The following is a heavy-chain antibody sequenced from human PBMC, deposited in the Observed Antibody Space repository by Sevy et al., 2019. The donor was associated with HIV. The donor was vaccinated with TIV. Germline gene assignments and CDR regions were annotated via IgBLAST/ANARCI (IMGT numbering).Heavy chain of an antibody. J-gene: IGHJ4*02. Sequence: GGSLRLSCAASGFIFRTYGMHWVRQAPGKGLEWVANIIYDGESDYYADSVKGRFTVSRDNSKNTLYLEMHSLRPDDTAVYYCAKDTGFSGWYYFDSWGQGTQVTVSS. D-gene: IGHD5-12*01. V-gene: IGHV3-30*18. CDR2: IIYDGESD. CDR3: AKDTGFSGWYYFDS. CDR1: GFIFRTYG.